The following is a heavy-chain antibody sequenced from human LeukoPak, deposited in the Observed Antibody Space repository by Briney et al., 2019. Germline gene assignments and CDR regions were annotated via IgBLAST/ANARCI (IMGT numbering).Heavy chain of an antibody. Sequence: PGGSLRLSCAASGFTFNNYWMHWVRQAPGKGLLWVSRIDFDGSITNYADSVKGRFTISRDNSKNTLYLQMNSLRAEDTAVYYCAKEGYQRSSGWAYYFDYWGQGTLVTVSS. CDR3: AKEGYQRSSGWAYYFDY. J-gene: IGHJ4*02. CDR1: GFTFNNYW. CDR2: IDFDGSIT. D-gene: IGHD6-19*01. V-gene: IGHV3-74*01.